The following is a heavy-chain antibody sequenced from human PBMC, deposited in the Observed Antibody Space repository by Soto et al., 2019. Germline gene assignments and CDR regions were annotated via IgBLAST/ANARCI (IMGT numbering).Heavy chain of an antibody. J-gene: IGHJ6*02. Sequence: PSQTLSLTCAISGDSVSSNSAAWNWIRQSPSRGLEWLGRTYYRSKWYNDYAVSVKSRITINPDTSKNQFSLQLNSVTPEDTAVYYCVGNHYYDSSGYPAYYYYGIDVWGQGTTVTVSS. V-gene: IGHV6-1*01. D-gene: IGHD3-22*01. CDR1: GDSVSSNSAA. CDR3: VGNHYYDSSGYPAYYYYGIDV. CDR2: TYYRSKWYN.